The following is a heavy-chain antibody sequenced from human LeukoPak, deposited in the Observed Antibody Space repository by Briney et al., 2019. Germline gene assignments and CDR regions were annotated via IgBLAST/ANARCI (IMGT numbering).Heavy chain of an antibody. CDR1: GFTFSSYG. Sequence: PGGSLRLSCAASGFTFSSYGMQWVRQAPGKGLEWVAFIHYGGSNKYCANSVKGRFTISRDNSKNTLYLHMNSLRAEDTAVYYCAKDPIRGVRPYYFSSWGQGTLVTVPS. D-gene: IGHD3-10*01. CDR3: AKDPIRGVRPYYFSS. V-gene: IGHV3-30*02. J-gene: IGHJ4*02. CDR2: IHYGGSNK.